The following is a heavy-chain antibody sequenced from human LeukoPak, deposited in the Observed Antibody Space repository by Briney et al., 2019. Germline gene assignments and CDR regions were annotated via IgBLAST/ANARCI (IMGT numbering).Heavy chain of an antibody. CDR1: GYTFTSYW. J-gene: IGHJ3*02. V-gene: IGHV5-51*01. CDR2: IYPGDSDT. Sequence: GESLKISCKGSGYTFTSYWIGWVRQMPGKGLEWMGIIYPGDSDTRYSPSFQGQVTISADKSISTAYLQWSSLKASGTAMYYCARRPEGSGWYRENDAFDIWGQGTMVTVSS. D-gene: IGHD6-19*01. CDR3: ARRPEGSGWYRENDAFDI.